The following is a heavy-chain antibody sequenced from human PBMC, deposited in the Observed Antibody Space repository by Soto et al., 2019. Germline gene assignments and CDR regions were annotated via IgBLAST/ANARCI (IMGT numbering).Heavy chain of an antibody. CDR2: INAANGDT. V-gene: IGHV1-3*01. CDR1: GYAYTRDG. Sequence: APLKGSRKSAGYAYTRDGSDWGRQDTEQRLEWMGWINAANGDTKYSPKFQGRVTITRDTSASTAYMELSSLRSEDTAVYYCVRRHVSATGIDWFDPWGQGTLVTVSS. CDR3: VRRHVSATGIDWFDP. D-gene: IGHD6-13*01. J-gene: IGHJ5*02.